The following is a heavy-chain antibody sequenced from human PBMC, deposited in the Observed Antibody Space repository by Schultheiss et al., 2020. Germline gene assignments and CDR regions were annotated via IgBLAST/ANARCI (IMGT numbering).Heavy chain of an antibody. V-gene: IGHV1-2*02. D-gene: IGHD4-17*01. Sequence: ASVKVSCKASGYTFTGYYMHWVRQAPGQGLEWMGWINPNSGGTNYAQKFQGRVTMTRDTSISTAYMELRSLRSDDTAVYYCARDLAAYGPYGMDVWGQGTTVTVSS. J-gene: IGHJ6*02. CDR3: ARDLAAYGPYGMDV. CDR2: INPNSGGT. CDR1: GYTFTGYY.